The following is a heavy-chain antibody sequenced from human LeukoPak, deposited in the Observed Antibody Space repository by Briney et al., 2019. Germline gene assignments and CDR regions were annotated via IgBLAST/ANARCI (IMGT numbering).Heavy chain of an antibody. V-gene: IGHV3-30*02. J-gene: IGHJ3*01. CDR1: GFPFSNYG. CDR2: VRHGGNNE. D-gene: IGHD2-2*01. CDR3: AKSRAPIADPAVFDV. Sequence: GGFLRLSCAGSGFPFSNYGIHWVRQAPGKGLEWVAFVRHGGNNEYYTDSVKGRFIISRDNSKRSLYLQMNSLRPEDTAIYYCAKSRAPIADPAVFDVWGQGTMVTVSS.